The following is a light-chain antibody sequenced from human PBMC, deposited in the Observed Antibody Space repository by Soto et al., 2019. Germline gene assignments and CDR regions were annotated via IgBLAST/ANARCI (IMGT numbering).Light chain of an antibody. J-gene: IGKJ4*01. CDR3: QQYNDWPPA. Sequence: EIVLTQSPATLSLSPGERATLSCRASQSVSRYLVWYQQKPGQAPRFLIYGASTRATGIPARFRGSGSGTEFTLTIDSLQSEDFAVYYCQQYNDWPPAFGGGTKVDIK. CDR1: QSVSRY. V-gene: IGKV3-15*01. CDR2: GAS.